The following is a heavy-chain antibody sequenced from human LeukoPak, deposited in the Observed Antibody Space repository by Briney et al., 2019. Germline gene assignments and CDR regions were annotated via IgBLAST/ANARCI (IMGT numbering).Heavy chain of an antibody. CDR1: GFIFSTYW. CDR2: INTDGSST. J-gene: IGHJ6*02. Sequence: GGSLRLSCAASGFIFSTYWMHWVRHAPGKGLVWVSRINTDGSSTAYAATVKGRFTISRDNAKNILYLQMNSLRAEDTALYYCARERVGSVYYGLDVWGQGTTVSVSS. D-gene: IGHD1-26*01. V-gene: IGHV3-74*01. CDR3: ARERVGSVYYGLDV.